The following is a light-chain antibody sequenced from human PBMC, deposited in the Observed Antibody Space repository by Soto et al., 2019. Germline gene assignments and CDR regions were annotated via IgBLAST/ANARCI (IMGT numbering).Light chain of an antibody. CDR3: QQYNNCLPLT. CDR1: QSVSSN. V-gene: IGKV3-15*01. CDR2: GAS. Sequence: EIVMTQSPATLSVSPGERATLSCRASQSVSSNLAWYQQKPGQAPRLLIYGASTRATGIPARFSGSGSGTEFTLTISSLQSEECAVYYCQQYNNCLPLTFGGGTKVDIK. J-gene: IGKJ4*01.